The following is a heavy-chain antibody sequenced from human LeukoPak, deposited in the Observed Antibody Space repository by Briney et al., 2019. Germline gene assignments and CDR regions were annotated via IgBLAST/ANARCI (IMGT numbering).Heavy chain of an antibody. Sequence: PSQTLSLTCAVSGGSISSGGYSWSWLRQPPGKGLEWIGYIYYSGSTYYNPSLKSRVTISVDTSKNQFSLKLSSVTAADTAVYYCARDSGSYPNDYWGQGTLVTVSS. V-gene: IGHV4-30-2*01. CDR1: GGSISSGGYS. J-gene: IGHJ4*02. CDR2: IYYSGST. D-gene: IGHD1-26*01. CDR3: ARDSGSYPNDY.